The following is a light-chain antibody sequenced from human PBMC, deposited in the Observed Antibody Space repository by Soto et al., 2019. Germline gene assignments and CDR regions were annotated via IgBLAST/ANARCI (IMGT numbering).Light chain of an antibody. CDR2: AAS. CDR1: QSISSY. CDR3: QQSYSTPQYT. Sequence: DIQMTQSPSSLSASVGDRVTITCRASQSISSYLNWYQQKPGKAPKLLIYAASSLQSGVPSRFSDSESGTDFTLTISSLQPEDFATYYCQQSYSTPQYTFGQGTKLEIK. J-gene: IGKJ2*01. V-gene: IGKV1-39*01.